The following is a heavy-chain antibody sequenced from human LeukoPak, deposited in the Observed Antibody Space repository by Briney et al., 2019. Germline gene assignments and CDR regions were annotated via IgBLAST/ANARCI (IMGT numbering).Heavy chain of an antibody. CDR3: ARSAFLVTAPGLYYFDY. CDR1: GGSISSYY. J-gene: IGHJ4*02. V-gene: IGHV4-4*07. D-gene: IGHD6-13*01. Sequence: SETLSLTCTVSGGSISSYYWSWIRQPAGKGLEWIGHIHNSGSTNYKPSLKGRVTMSVATSKNQFSLHLSSVTAADTAVYYCARSAFLVTAPGLYYFDYWGQGTLVAVSS. CDR2: IHNSGST.